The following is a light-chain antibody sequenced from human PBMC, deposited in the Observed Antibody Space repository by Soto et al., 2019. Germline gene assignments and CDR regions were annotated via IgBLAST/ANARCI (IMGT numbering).Light chain of an antibody. CDR2: GAS. Sequence: ETVMKQSPATLSVSPGERATLSCRASQSVTYDQLAWYRQKPGQAPRLLIYGASSRAAGIPDRFSGSGSGTDFTLTISRLEPEDFVVYHCQQYGDLPPTFGQGAKVDI. V-gene: IGKV3-20*01. CDR1: QSVTYDQ. J-gene: IGKJ1*01. CDR3: QQYGDLPPT.